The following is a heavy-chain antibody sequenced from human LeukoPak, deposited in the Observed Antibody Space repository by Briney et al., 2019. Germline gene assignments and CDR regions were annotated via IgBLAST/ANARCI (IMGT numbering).Heavy chain of an antibody. D-gene: IGHD3-10*01. J-gene: IGHJ3*02. CDR1: GFTLSSYS. Sequence: TGGSLTLSCAASGFTLSSYSMNWVRQTPGKGLEWVSYFSFSSSTIHYADSVKGRFTISRDNAKNSLYLQMNSLRAEDTAVYYCARDTHYYGSGSPAFDIWGQGTKVTVSS. V-gene: IGHV3-48*01. CDR2: FSFSSSTI. CDR3: ARDTHYYGSGSPAFDI.